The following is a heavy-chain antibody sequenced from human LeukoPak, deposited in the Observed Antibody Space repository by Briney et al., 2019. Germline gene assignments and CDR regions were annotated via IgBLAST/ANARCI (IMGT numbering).Heavy chain of an antibody. Sequence: GGSLRLSCAASGFTVSSNYMNWVRQAPGKGLEWVSYIRSSSTIYYPDSVKGRFTISRDNTKNSLYLQMDSLRDEDTAVYYCARDNNWAFDYWGQGTLVTVSS. V-gene: IGHV3-69-1*01. CDR3: ARDNNWAFDY. CDR2: IRSSSTI. CDR1: GFTVSSNY. D-gene: IGHD1-20*01. J-gene: IGHJ4*02.